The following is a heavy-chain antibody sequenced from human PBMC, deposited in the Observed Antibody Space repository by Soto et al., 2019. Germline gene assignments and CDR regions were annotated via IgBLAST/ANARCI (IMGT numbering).Heavy chain of an antibody. CDR1: GGSISSYY. CDR3: ARATFAEYMDV. D-gene: IGHD3-10*01. Sequence: SETLSLTCTVSGGSISSYYWSWIRQPPGKGLEWIGYIYYSGSTNYNPSLKSRVTISVDTSKNQFSLKLSSVTAADTAVYYCARATFAEYMDVWGKGTSVTVSS. J-gene: IGHJ6*03. V-gene: IGHV4-59*08. CDR2: IYYSGST.